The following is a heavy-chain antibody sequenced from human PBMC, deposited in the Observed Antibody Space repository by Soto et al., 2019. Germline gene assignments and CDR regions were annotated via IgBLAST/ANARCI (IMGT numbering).Heavy chain of an antibody. D-gene: IGHD6-19*01. J-gene: IGHJ4*02. CDR3: ARDHSGRYLWYFDY. CDR2: IWYDGSNK. CDR1: GFTFSSYG. V-gene: IGHV3-33*01. Sequence: GGSLRLSCAASGFTFSSYGMHWVRQAPGKGLEWVAVIWYDGSNKYYADSVKGRFTISRDNSKNTLYLQMNSLRAEDTAVYYCARDHSGRYLWYFDYWGQGTLVTVSS.